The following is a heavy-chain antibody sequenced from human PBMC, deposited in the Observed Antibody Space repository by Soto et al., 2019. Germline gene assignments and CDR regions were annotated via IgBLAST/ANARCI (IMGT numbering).Heavy chain of an antibody. D-gene: IGHD3-9*01. CDR3: ARDYDILTGYYPIYYYYGMDV. V-gene: IGHV3-21*01. J-gene: IGHJ6*02. Sequence: GSLRLSCAASGFTFSSYSMNWVRQAPGKGLEWVSSISSSSSYIYYADSVKGRFTISRDNAKNSLYLQMNSLRAEDTAVYYCARDYDILTGYYPIYYYYGMDVWGQGTTVTVSS. CDR2: ISSSSSYI. CDR1: GFTFSSYS.